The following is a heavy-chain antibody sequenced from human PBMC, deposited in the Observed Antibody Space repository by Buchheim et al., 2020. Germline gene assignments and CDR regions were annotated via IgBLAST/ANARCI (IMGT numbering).Heavy chain of an antibody. V-gene: IGHV3-21*01. CDR2: ISRGSTYI. J-gene: IGHJ4*02. CDR3: ARAETGEPFDY. CDR1: GFTFSSYT. Sequence: EVHLVESGGGLVKPGGSLRLSCAASGFTFSSYTLAWVRQAPGGGLEWVSSISRGSTYIYYADSVKGRFTISREDAKAAVFLQMDNLRVEDTALYFCARAETGEPFDYWGQGTL. D-gene: IGHD7-27*01.